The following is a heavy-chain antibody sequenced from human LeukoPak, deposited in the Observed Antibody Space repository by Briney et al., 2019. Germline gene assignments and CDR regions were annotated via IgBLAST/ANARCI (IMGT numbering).Heavy chain of an antibody. J-gene: IGHJ3*02. CDR2: TYYRSKWYN. D-gene: IGHD3-10*01. CDR1: GDSVSSNSAA. V-gene: IGHV6-1*01. CDR3: ARWGSTRAGTKDAFDI. Sequence: SQTLSLTCAISGDSVSSNSAAWHWIRQSPSRGLEWLGRTYYRSKWYNDYAVSVKSRITINPDTSKNQFSLQLNSVTPEDTAGYYCARWGSTRAGTKDAFDIWGQGTMVTVSS.